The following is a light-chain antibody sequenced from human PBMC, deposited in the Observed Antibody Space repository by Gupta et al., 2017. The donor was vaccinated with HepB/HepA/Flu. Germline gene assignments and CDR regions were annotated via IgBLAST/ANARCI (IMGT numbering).Light chain of an antibody. Sequence: QSVLTQPPSASGTPGPRVTISVSGSSSNIGSNTVNWYQQLPGTAPKLLIYSNNQRPSGVPDRFSGSKSGTSASLAISGLQSEDEADYYCAAWDDSLNGPVFGGGTKLTVL. J-gene: IGLJ2*01. V-gene: IGLV1-44*01. CDR1: SSNIGSNT. CDR2: SNN. CDR3: AAWDDSLNGPV.